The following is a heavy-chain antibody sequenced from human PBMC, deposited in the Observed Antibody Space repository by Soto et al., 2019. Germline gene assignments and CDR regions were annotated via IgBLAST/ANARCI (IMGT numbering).Heavy chain of an antibody. CDR2: FHPGEPDT. J-gene: IGHJ6*02. CDR1: GYSFTTYW. V-gene: IGHV5-51*01. Sequence: PGESLKISCESHGYSFTTYWITWVRQKPGKGLEWVGSFHPGEPDTRYSPSFQGQVTISADRSLATAYLQWSSLQAADTAIYYCARHEATYYNFYGMDVWGQGTTVTVSS. CDR3: ARHEATYYNFYGMDV.